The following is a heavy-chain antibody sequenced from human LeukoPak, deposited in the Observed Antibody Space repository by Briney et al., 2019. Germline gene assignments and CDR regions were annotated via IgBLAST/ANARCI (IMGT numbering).Heavy chain of an antibody. J-gene: IGHJ5*02. V-gene: IGHV4-59*01. D-gene: IGHD6-19*01. CDR2: IYHSGST. CDR1: GGSMRSDY. Sequence: SETLSLTCTVSGGSMRSDYWSWIRQPPGKGLEWIGCIYHSGSTNYNPSLRSRVTISVDTSKNQFSLQLNSLTAADTAVYFCAGGYFSAWSDWFDPWGQGTLVTVSS. CDR3: AGGYFSAWSDWFDP.